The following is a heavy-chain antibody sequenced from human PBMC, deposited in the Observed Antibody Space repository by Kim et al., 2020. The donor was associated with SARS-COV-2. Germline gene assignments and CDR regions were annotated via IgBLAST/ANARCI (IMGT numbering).Heavy chain of an antibody. V-gene: IGHV3-9*01. CDR1: GFTFGDYA. CDR2: ISWDSSSI. J-gene: IGHJ5*02. Sequence: GGSLRLSCAASGFTFGDYAMHWVRQAPGKGLEWVSGISWDSSSIGYADSVKGRFTISRDKSKNSLYLQMNSLRAEDTALYYCAKDHTDGSGNRDNWFDPWGQGTLVTVSS. CDR3: AKDHTDGSGNRDNWFDP. D-gene: IGHD3-10*01.